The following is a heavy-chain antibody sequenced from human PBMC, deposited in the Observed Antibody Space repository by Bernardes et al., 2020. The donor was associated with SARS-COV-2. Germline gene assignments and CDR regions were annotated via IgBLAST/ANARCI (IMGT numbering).Heavy chain of an antibody. Sequence: LRLPCAAPGFIFVHYAMHWVRQAPGKGLEWVAGISWNSGSIGYADSVKVRFTISRDNAKNSLYLQMNSLRAEDTALYYCAKVGFSFPSQNPDAFDIWGQGTMVTVSS. J-gene: IGHJ3*02. D-gene: IGHD2-21*01. CDR1: GFIFVHYA. CDR2: ISWNSGSI. V-gene: IGHV3-9*01. CDR3: AKVGFSFPSQNPDAFDI.